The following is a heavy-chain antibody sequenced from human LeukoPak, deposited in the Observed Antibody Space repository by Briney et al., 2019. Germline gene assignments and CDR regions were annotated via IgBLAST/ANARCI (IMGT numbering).Heavy chain of an antibody. D-gene: IGHD4-17*01. J-gene: IGHJ4*02. CDR2: IRYDGSNK. V-gene: IGHV3-30*02. Sequence: PGGSLRLSCAASGFTFSSYGMHWVRQAPGKGLEWVAFIRYDGSNKYYADSVKGRFTISRDNSKNTLYLQTNSLRAEDTAVYYCAKETRGDYGQSLDYWGQGTLVTVSS. CDR1: GFTFSSYG. CDR3: AKETRGDYGQSLDY.